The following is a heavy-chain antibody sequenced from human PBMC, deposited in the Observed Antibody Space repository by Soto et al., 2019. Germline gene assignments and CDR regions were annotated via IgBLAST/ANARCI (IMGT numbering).Heavy chain of an antibody. CDR1: GYTFTSYA. D-gene: IGHD3-10*01. Sequence: ASVKVSCKASGYTFTSYAMHWVRQAPGQRLEWMGWINAGNGNTKYSQKFQGRVTITRDTSASTAYMELSSLRSEDTAVYYCARTRGVIITDDAFDIWGQGTMVTVSS. V-gene: IGHV1-3*01. J-gene: IGHJ3*02. CDR3: ARTRGVIITDDAFDI. CDR2: INAGNGNT.